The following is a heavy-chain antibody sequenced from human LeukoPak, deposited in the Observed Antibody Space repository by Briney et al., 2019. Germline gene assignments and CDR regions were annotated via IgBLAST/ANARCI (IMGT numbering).Heavy chain of an antibody. CDR2: VSAYNGNT. D-gene: IGHD3-22*01. J-gene: IGHJ3*02. CDR1: GYTFTSYG. Sequence: GASVKVSCKASGYTFTSYGISWVRQAPGQGLEWMGWVSAYNGNTNYAQKLQGRVTMTTDTSTSTAYMELRSLRSDDTAVYYCARASMIGSSGAFDIWGQGTMVTVSS. V-gene: IGHV1-18*01. CDR3: ARASMIGSSGAFDI.